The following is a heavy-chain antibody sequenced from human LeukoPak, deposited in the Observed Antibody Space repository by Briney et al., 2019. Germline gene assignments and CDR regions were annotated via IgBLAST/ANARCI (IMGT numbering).Heavy chain of an antibody. J-gene: IGHJ3*02. CDR1: GFTFSYYA. CDR2: ISKNGGST. Sequence: AGGSLRLSCAASGFTFSYYAMHWVRQAPGKGLEYVSSISKNGGSTDYANSVKGRFTISRDNSKNTLYLQMGSLRAEDMAVYYCAREGVSRGDTFDIWGQGTMVTVSS. CDR3: AREGVSRGDTFDI. D-gene: IGHD3-10*01. V-gene: IGHV3-64*01.